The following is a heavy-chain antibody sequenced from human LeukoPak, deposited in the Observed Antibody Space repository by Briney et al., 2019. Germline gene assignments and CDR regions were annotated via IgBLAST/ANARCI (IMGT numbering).Heavy chain of an antibody. CDR2: ISSSSSYI. CDR1: GFTFSSYT. D-gene: IGHD4-17*01. J-gene: IGHJ4*02. CDR3: ASGQDDYGDSRGGY. V-gene: IGHV3-21*01. Sequence: PGGSLRLSCAASGFTFSSYTMNWVRQAPGKGLEWVSSISSSSSYIYYADSVKGRFTISRDNAKNSLYLQMNSLRAEDTAVYYCASGQDDYGDSRGGYWGQGTLVTVSS.